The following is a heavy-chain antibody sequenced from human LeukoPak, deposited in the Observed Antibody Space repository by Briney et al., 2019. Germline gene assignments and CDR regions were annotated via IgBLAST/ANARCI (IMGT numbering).Heavy chain of an antibody. D-gene: IGHD6-25*01. J-gene: IGHJ4*02. Sequence: PSETLSLTCTVSGGSISSSSYYWGWIRQPPGKGLEWIGSIYYSGSTYYNPSLKSRVTISVDTSKNQFSLKLSSVTAADTAVYYCARGRLAPNFDYWGQGTLVTVSS. CDR2: IYYSGST. CDR1: GGSISSSSYY. V-gene: IGHV4-39*07. CDR3: ARGRLAPNFDY.